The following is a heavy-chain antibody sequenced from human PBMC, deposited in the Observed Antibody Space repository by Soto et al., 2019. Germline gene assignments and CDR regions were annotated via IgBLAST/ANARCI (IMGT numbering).Heavy chain of an antibody. Sequence: SETLSLTCAVYGGSFSGYYWSWIRQPPGKGLEWIGEINHSGSTNYNPSLKSRVTISVDTSKNQFSLKLSSVTAADTAVYYCARRVGIFDYWGQGTLVTVSS. CDR1: GGSFSGYY. CDR3: ARRVGIFDY. J-gene: IGHJ4*02. V-gene: IGHV4-34*01. CDR2: INHSGST.